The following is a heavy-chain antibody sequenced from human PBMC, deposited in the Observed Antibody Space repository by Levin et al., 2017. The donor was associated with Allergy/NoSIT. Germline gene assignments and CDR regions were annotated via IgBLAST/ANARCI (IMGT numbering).Heavy chain of an antibody. CDR1: GYTFSDYW. D-gene: IGHD1-14*01. Sequence: GESLKISCEASGYTFSDYWIAWVRQMPGKGLEWMGIIYPGDSDTKYSPSFQGQVTISVDKSINIAYLQWSSLRASDTALYYCARRRPMTTPTFEGWGQGTMVTVSS. V-gene: IGHV5-51*01. CDR3: ARRRPMTTPTFEG. CDR2: IYPGDSDT. J-gene: IGHJ3*01.